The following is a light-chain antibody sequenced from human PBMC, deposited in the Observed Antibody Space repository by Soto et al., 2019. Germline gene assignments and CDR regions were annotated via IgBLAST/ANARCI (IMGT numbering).Light chain of an antibody. CDR2: EVS. CDR1: SSDVGSYNL. CDR3: CSYAGSSTLV. Sequence: QSVLTQPASVSGSPGQSITISCTGTSSDVGSYNLVSWYQQHPGKAPKLMIYEVSKRPSGVSNRFSGSKSGNTASLTISGLQAEDEADYYCCSYAGSSTLVFGGGTQLT. J-gene: IGLJ3*02. V-gene: IGLV2-23*02.